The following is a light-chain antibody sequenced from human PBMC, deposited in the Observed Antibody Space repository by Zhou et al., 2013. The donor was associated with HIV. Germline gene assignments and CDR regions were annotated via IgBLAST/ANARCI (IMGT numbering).Light chain of an antibody. Sequence: ENVLTQSPGTLSLSPGERATLSCRASEYISRYLAWYQQKPGQAPRLLIYATSNRATDIPPRFSGSGSGTDYTFTISTLEPEDSAVYYCQHGSAWPLTFGGGTKGGDQT. CDR3: QHGSAWPLT. V-gene: IGKV3-11*01. CDR2: ATS. J-gene: IGKJ4*01. CDR1: EYISRY.